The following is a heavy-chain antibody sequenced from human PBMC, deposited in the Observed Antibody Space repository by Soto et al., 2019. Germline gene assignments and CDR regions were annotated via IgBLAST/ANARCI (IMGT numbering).Heavy chain of an antibody. CDR2: ISGSGGST. V-gene: IGHV3-23*01. J-gene: IGHJ6*02. CDR3: AKSGEYYDSSGHPPDYYYYGMDV. CDR1: GFTFSSYA. Sequence: PGGSLRLSCAASGFTFSSYAMSWVRQAPGKGLEWVSAISGSGGSTYYADSVKGRFTISRDNSKNTLYLQMNSLRAEDTAVYYCAKSGEYYDSSGHPPDYYYYGMDVWGQGTTVTVSS. D-gene: IGHD3-22*01.